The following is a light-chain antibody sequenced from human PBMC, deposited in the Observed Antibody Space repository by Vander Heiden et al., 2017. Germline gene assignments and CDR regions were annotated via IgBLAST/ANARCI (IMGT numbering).Light chain of an antibody. V-gene: IGKV1-39*01. Sequence: DIQMTQSPSSLSASVGDRVTITCRASQSISSYLNWYQHKPGKAPKLLIYAASSLQSGVPSRFSGSGSGTDFTLTISRLQPEDFATYYCQQCYSTPYTFGQGTKLEI. CDR3: QQCYSTPYT. CDR2: AAS. CDR1: QSISSY. J-gene: IGKJ2*01.